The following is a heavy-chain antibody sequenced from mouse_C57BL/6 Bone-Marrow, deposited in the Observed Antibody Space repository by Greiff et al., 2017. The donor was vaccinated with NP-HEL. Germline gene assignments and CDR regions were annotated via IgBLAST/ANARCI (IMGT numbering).Heavy chain of an antibody. CDR2: FSNLAYSI. CDR1: GFTFSDYG. J-gene: IGHJ3*01. CDR3: ARQGNGAWFAY. D-gene: IGHD2-1*01. Sequence: EVQLVESGGGLVQPGGSLKLSCAASGFTFSDYGMAWVRQAPRKGPEWVAFFSNLAYSIYYADTVTGRFTISRENAKNTLYLEMSSLRSEDTAMYYCARQGNGAWFAYWGQGTLVTVSA. V-gene: IGHV5-15*01.